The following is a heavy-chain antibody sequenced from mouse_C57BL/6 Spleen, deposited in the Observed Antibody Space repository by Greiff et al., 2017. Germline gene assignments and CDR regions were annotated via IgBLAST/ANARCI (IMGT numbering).Heavy chain of an antibody. Sequence: QVQLQQSGAELVRPGASVTLSCKASGYTFTDYEMHWVKQTPVHGLEWIGAIDPETGGTAYNQKFKGKAILTADKSSSTAYMELRSLTSEDSAVYYCTRSWTGTDYWGQGTTLTVSS. CDR1: GYTFTDYE. CDR3: TRSWTGTDY. CDR2: IDPETGGT. D-gene: IGHD4-1*01. J-gene: IGHJ2*01. V-gene: IGHV1-15*01.